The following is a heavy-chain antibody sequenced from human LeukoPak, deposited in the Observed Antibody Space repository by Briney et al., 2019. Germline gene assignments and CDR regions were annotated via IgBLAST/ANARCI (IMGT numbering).Heavy chain of an antibody. V-gene: IGHV3-7*03. D-gene: IGHD3-22*01. CDR3: AREVVVTFDY. CDR1: GFTFNTFW. J-gene: IGHJ4*02. Sequence: GGSLRLSCAASGFTFNTFWMSWVRQAPGKGLEWVANIKQDGSEMHYVDSVKGRFTISRDNAKNSLYLQMNSLRAEDTAVYYCAREVVVTFDYWGQGTLVTVSS. CDR2: IKQDGSEM.